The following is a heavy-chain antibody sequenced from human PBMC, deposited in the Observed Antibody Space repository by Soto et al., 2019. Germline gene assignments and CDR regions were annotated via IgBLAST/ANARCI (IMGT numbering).Heavy chain of an antibody. J-gene: IGHJ3*02. CDR1: GFTFSDYY. CDR3: ARQYYYDSSGYTGSYAFDI. Sequence: QVQLVESGGGLVKPGGSLRLSCAASGFTFSDYYMSWIRQAPGKGLEWVSYISSSGSTIYYADSVKGRFTISRDNAKNSRYLKMNSLRAEDTAVYYCARQYYYDSSGYTGSYAFDIWGQGTMVTVSS. V-gene: IGHV3-11*01. CDR2: ISSSGSTI. D-gene: IGHD3-22*01.